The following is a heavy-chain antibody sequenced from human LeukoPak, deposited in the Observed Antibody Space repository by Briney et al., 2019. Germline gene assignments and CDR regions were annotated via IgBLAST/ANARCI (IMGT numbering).Heavy chain of an antibody. CDR1: DYTFTTYG. V-gene: IGHV1-18*01. CDR3: ARVLAVAGTENWFDP. D-gene: IGHD6-19*01. CDR2: ISAYNGNT. Sequence: ASVKVSCKASDYTFTTYGISWVRQAPGQGLEWMGWISAYNGNTNYAQKLQGRVTMTTDTSTSTAYMELRSLRSDDTAVYYCARVLAVAGTENWFDPWGQGTLVTVSS. J-gene: IGHJ5*02.